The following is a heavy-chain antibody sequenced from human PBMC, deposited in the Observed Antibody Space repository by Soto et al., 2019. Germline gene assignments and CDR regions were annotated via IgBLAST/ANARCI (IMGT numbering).Heavy chain of an antibody. V-gene: IGHV4-61*01. Sequence: SETLSLTGAVSGDSVTSVNYFWTWIRQPPGGGLEWIGYISNSGISKYNPSLKSRVAMSQDTSKNQFSLNLHSVTAADTDVYFCARGERNSHYEYHFDTCGQGALGAVSS. CDR2: ISNSGIS. CDR3: ARGERNSHYEYHFDT. D-gene: IGHD3-3*01. J-gene: IGHJ4*02. CDR1: GDSVTSVNYF.